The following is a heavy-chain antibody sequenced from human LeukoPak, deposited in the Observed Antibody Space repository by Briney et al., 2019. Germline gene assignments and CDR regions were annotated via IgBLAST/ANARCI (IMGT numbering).Heavy chain of an antibody. J-gene: IGHJ4*02. CDR2: ISAYNGNT. CDR1: GYTFISYG. V-gene: IGHV1-18*01. CDR3: ARVAEDCSSTSCCAGVDY. Sequence: ASVTVSCKASGYTFISYGISWVRQAPGQGLEWMGWISAYNGNTNYAQKLQVRVTMTTDTSTSTAYMELRSLRSDDTAVYYCARVAEDCSSTSCCAGVDYWGQGTLVSVSA. D-gene: IGHD2-2*01.